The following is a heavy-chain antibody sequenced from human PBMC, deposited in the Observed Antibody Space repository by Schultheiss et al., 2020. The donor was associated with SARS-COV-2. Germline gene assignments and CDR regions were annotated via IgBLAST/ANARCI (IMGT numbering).Heavy chain of an antibody. CDR3: AKGLLAVRPWYYGMDV. CDR1: GFTFSNSA. J-gene: IGHJ6*02. CDR2: ISGSGGGT. Sequence: GGSLRLSCAASGFTFSNSAMHWVRRAPGKGREWVSSISGSGGGTYYADSVKGQFTISRDNFKDTLYLQMTRLRGEDTAVYYCAKGLLAVRPWYYGMDVWGQGTTVTVSS. V-gene: IGHV3-23*01. D-gene: IGHD6-6*01.